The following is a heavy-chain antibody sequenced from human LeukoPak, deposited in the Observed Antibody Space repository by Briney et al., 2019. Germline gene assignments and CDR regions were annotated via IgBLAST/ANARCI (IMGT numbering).Heavy chain of an antibody. CDR2: ISSSSSYI. J-gene: IGHJ4*02. V-gene: IGHV3-21*01. CDR3: ARDLPRYSYGSDY. Sequence: KAGGSLRLSCAASGFTFSSYWMSWVRQAPGKGLEWVSSISSSSSYIYYADSVKGRFTISRDNAKNSLYLQMNSLRAEDTAVYYCARDLPRYSYGSDYWGQGTLVTVSS. CDR1: GFTFSSYW. D-gene: IGHD5-18*01.